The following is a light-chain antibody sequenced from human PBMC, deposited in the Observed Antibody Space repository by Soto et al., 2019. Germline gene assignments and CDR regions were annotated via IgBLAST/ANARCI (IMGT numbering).Light chain of an antibody. CDR3: LQHDNFPWT. CDR2: AAS. Sequence: DIQMTQSPSSLSASLGDRVIIXXRSSQDIGSDLAWYQQKPGKAPEGXIYAASTLQNGVPSRFSGSGAGTEFTLTISSLQPEDFETYYCLQHDNFPWTFGQGTKVDIK. CDR1: QDIGSD. V-gene: IGKV1-17*01. J-gene: IGKJ1*01.